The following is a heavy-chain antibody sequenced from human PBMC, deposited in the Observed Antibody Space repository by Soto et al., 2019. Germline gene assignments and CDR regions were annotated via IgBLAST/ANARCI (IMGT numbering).Heavy chain of an antibody. CDR3: SKDTGVRGSAFFGY. CDR1: GFSFNHYA. D-gene: IGHD3-16*01. V-gene: IGHV3-23*01. CDR2: ISGSGYGT. J-gene: IGHJ4*02. Sequence: EVQLWEAGGGLVQPGGSLRLSCVASGFSFNHYAMTWVRQAPGKGLEWVSCISGSGYGTYYEDSVKDRFSVSRDKYTRSVYLQFSSLRVEDTAVFFCSKDTGVRGSAFFGYWGQ.